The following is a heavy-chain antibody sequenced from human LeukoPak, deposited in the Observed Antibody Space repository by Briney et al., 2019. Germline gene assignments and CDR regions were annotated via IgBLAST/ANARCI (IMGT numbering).Heavy chain of an antibody. CDR1: GFTFGDHS. Sequence: GRSLRLSCTTSGFTFGDHSMSWFRQAPGKGLEWVGFIRSKTYGGTTDYAASMEGRFSISRDDSKGIVYLQMNSLRAEDTAVYYCARAPYSSSVGYNYFDYWGQGTLVTVSS. D-gene: IGHD6-13*01. J-gene: IGHJ4*02. CDR2: IRSKTYGGTT. CDR3: ARAPYSSSVGYNYFDY. V-gene: IGHV3-49*03.